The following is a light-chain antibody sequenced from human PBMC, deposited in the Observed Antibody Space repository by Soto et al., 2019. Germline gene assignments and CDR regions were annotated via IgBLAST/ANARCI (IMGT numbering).Light chain of an antibody. Sequence: EIELTQSPGTLSLSPGERATLSCRASQSVSSSYLAWYQQKPGQAPRLLIYGASSRATVIPNRFSGSGSGTDFTLTISRLEPEDFAVYYCQQYGSSPRTFGQGTKVEIK. J-gene: IGKJ1*01. V-gene: IGKV3-20*01. CDR2: GAS. CDR3: QQYGSSPRT. CDR1: QSVSSSY.